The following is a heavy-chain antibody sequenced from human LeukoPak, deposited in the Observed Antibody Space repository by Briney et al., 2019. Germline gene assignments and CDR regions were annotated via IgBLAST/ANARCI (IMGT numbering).Heavy chain of an antibody. CDR2: IYYSGST. CDR1: GGSISSSSYY. D-gene: IGHD6-13*01. Sequence: SETLSPTCTVSGGSISSSSYYWGWIRQPPGKGLEWIGSIYYSGSTYYNPSLKSRVTISVDTSKNQFSLKLSSVTAADTAVYYCARVQARGAAGGWFDPWGQGTLVSVSS. V-gene: IGHV4-39*07. J-gene: IGHJ5*02. CDR3: ARVQARGAAGGWFDP.